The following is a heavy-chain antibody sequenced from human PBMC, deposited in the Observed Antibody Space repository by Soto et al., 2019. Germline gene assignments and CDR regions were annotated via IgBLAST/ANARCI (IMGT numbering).Heavy chain of an antibody. J-gene: IGHJ6*02. V-gene: IGHV1-69*06. CDR1: GGTFSSYA. CDR2: IIPIFGTA. Sequence: ASVKVSCKASGGTFSSYAISWVRQAPGQGLERMGGIIPIFGTANYAQKFQGRVTITADKSTSTAYMELSSLRSEDTAVYYCASAGIAVADYYYYYGMDVWGQGTTVTVSS. CDR3: ASAGIAVADYYYYYGMDV. D-gene: IGHD6-19*01.